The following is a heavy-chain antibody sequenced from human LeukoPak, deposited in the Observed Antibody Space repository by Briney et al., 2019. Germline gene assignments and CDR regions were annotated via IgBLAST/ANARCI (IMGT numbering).Heavy chain of an antibody. CDR3: ARGDIAAAGTSTPADY. CDR1: GGTFSSYA. CDR2: IIPIFGTA. V-gene: IGHV1-69*01. J-gene: IGHJ4*02. D-gene: IGHD6-13*01. Sequence: SVKVSGKASGGTFSSYAISWVRQAPGQGLEWMGGIIPIFGTANYAQKFQGRVTITADESTSTAYMELSSLRSEDTAVYYCARGDIAAAGTSTPADYWGQGTLVTVSS.